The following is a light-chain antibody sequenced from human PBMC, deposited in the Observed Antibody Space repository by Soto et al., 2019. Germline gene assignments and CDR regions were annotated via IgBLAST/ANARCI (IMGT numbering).Light chain of an antibody. J-gene: IGLJ1*01. Sequence: QSALTQPASVFGSPGQSITISCTGTSSDVGAYSYVSWYQQHPGKAPKLIIYDVSDRPSGISNRFSGSKSDNTASLTISGLQAEDEAEYYCSSYTSSRTYVFGTGTKVTVL. CDR2: DVS. V-gene: IGLV2-14*01. CDR3: SSYTSSRTYV. CDR1: SSDVGAYSY.